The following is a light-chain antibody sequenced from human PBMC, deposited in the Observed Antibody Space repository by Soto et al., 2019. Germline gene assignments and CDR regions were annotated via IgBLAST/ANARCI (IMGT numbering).Light chain of an antibody. CDR2: EGS. J-gene: IGLJ1*01. V-gene: IGLV2-23*01. CDR3: CSYAGSFYV. Sequence: QSVLTQPASASGSPGQSITISCTGTSSDVGGYNLVSWYQQHPGKAPKLMIYEGSKRPSGVSNRFSGSKSGNTASLTISGLQAEDEADYYCCSYAGSFYVFGTGTKVTV. CDR1: SSDVGGYNL.